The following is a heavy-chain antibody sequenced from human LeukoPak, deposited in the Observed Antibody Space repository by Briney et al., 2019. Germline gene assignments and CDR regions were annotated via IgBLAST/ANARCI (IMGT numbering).Heavy chain of an antibody. CDR1: GGSISNYY. Sequence: SETLSLTCTVSGGSISNYYWSWIRQPPGKGLEWIGYIFYSGSTNYNPSLKSRVTISVGTSKNQFSLQLSSVTAADTAVYYCARGYSGSYYGVWGQGTLVTVSS. J-gene: IGHJ4*02. D-gene: IGHD1-26*01. CDR3: ARGYSGSYYGV. V-gene: IGHV4-59*01. CDR2: IFYSGST.